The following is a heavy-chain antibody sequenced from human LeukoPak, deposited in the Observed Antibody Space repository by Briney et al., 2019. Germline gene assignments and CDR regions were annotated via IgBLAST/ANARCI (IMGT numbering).Heavy chain of an antibody. CDR3: ARVRGRDGYFDY. D-gene: IGHD3-10*01. V-gene: IGHV4-39*07. J-gene: IGHJ4*02. Sequence: KPSETLSLTCSVSGASITSSRSYGAWIRQSPEKGLEWIGSISYSGDTYYNPSVESRVIISVDTSKNHFSLKLTSVTAADTAVYYCARVRGRDGYFDYWGQGTLVTVSS. CDR1: GASITSSRSY. CDR2: ISYSGDT.